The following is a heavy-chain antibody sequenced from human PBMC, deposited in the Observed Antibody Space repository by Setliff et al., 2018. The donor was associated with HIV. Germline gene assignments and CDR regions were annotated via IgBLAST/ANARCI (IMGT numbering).Heavy chain of an antibody. V-gene: IGHV1-2*02. CDR3: ARDYLHVFDI. CDR1: GYTFTDYY. CDR2: INCNSGGT. J-gene: IGHJ3*02. Sequence: ASVKVSCKASGYTFTDYYMHWVRQAPGQGLEWMGWINCNSGGTYYAQNFQGRVTVTRDTSINTAYVELNSLKSDDTAVYYCARDYLHVFDIWGRGTMVTVSS.